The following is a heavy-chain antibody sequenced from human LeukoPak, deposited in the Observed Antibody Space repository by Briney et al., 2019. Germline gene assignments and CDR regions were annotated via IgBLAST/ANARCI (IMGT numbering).Heavy chain of an antibody. J-gene: IGHJ4*02. CDR1: GGSFSGYY. D-gene: IGHD3-22*01. CDR2: INHSGST. CDR3: AEIQSSGYPTEG. Sequence: SETLSLTCAVYGGSFSGYYWSWIRQPPGKGLEWIGEINHSGSTNYNPSLKSRVTISVDTSKNQFSLKLRSVTAADTAVYYCAEIQSSGYPTEGWGQGTLVTVSS. V-gene: IGHV4-34*01.